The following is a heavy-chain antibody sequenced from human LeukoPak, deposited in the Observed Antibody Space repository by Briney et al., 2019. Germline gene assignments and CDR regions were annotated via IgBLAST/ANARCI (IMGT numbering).Heavy chain of an antibody. Sequence: PGGSLRLSCAASGFTFSSYNMNWVRQAPGKGLECVSSISGSGIYTYYADSVKGRLTISRDNAKNSLHLQINSLRAEDTAVYYCARSSRELGGYAPWELMPPFDYWGQGTLVTVSS. CDR2: ISGSGIYT. V-gene: IGHV3-21*01. CDR3: ARSSRELGGYAPWELMPPFDY. J-gene: IGHJ4*02. CDR1: GFTFSSYN. D-gene: IGHD1-7*01.